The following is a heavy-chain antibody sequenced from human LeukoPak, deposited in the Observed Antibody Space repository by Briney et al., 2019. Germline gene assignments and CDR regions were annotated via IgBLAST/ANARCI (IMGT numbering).Heavy chain of an antibody. CDR1: GGSISSGGYS. CDR3: ARGYYYTYYFDY. J-gene: IGHJ4*02. Sequence: PSETLSLTCAVSGGSISSGGYSWSWIRQPPGKGLEWIGYIYHSGSTYYNPYLKSRVTISVDRSKNQFSLKLTSVTAADTAVYYCARGYYYTYYFDYWGQGTLVTVSS. V-gene: IGHV4-30-2*01. D-gene: IGHD3-22*01. CDR2: IYHSGST.